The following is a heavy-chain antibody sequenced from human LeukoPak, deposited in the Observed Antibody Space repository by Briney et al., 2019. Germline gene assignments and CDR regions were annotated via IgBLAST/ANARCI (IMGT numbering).Heavy chain of an antibody. D-gene: IGHD1-26*01. CDR3: ARVGADHYYYYYGMDV. CDR1: GGTFSNYA. CDR2: IIPILGIA. Sequence: ASVKVSCKASGGTFSNYAINWVRQAPGQGLEWMGRIIPILGIANYAQKFQGRVTITADKSTSTAYMDLSSLRSEDTAVYYCARVGADHYYYYYGMDVWGQGTTVTVSS. J-gene: IGHJ6*02. V-gene: IGHV1-69*04.